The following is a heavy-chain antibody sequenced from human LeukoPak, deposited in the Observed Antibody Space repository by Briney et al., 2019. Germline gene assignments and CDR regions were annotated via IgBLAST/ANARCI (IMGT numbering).Heavy chain of an antibody. CDR2: ISSSSSTI. J-gene: IGHJ4*02. CDR3: ARGDRVDGTTIITNHFDY. D-gene: IGHD1-1*01. V-gene: IGHV3-48*01. CDR1: GFTFSSYS. Sequence: GGSLRLSCAASGFTFSSYSMNWVRQAPGKGLEWVSYISSSSSTIYYADSVKGRFTISRDNAKNSLYLQMNSLRAEDTAVYYCARGDRVDGTTIITNHFDYWGQGTLVTVSS.